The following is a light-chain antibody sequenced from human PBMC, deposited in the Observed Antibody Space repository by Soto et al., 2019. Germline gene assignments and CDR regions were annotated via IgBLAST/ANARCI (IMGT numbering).Light chain of an antibody. Sequence: QPVLSQPPSASGTPGQRVTISCSGSISNVGSNYVYWYQQLPGTAPKLLIYRDNQRPSGVPDRCSASKSGTSAYLAISGLRSEDEAVYYCAACDDTLSGDWVFGGGTQLTVL. CDR2: RDN. CDR3: AACDDTLSGDWV. J-gene: IGLJ3*02. CDR1: ISNVGSNY. V-gene: IGLV1-47*01.